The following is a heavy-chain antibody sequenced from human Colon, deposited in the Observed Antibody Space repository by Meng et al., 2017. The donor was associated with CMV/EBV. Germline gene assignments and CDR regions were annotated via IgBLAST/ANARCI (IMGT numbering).Heavy chain of an antibody. Sequence: ASVKVSCKASGYTFTSYYMHWVRQAPGHGLEWMGIINPSGGSTSYAQKFQGRVTMTRDTSTSTVYMELSSLRSEDTAVYYCARTDHWSNYPYYYYYGMDVWGQGTTVTVSS. CDR2: INPSGGST. D-gene: IGHD4-11*01. V-gene: IGHV1-46*01. J-gene: IGHJ6*02. CDR3: ARTDHWSNYPYYYYYGMDV. CDR1: GYTFTSYY.